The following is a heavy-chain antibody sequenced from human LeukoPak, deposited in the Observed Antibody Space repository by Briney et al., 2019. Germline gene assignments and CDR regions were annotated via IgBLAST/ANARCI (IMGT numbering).Heavy chain of an antibody. J-gene: IGHJ3*02. CDR3: ARGGPRGDDAFDI. Sequence: SETLSLTCTVSGGSISSSSYYWGWIRQPPGKGLEWIGSIYYSGSTYYNPSLKSRVTISVDTSKNQFSLKLSSVTAADTAVYYCARGGPRGDDAFDIWGQGTMVTVSS. CDR1: GGSISSSSYY. CDR2: IYYSGST. V-gene: IGHV4-39*01. D-gene: IGHD3-16*01.